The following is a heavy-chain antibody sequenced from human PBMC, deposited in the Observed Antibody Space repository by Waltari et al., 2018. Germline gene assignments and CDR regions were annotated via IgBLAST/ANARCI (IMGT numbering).Heavy chain of an antibody. J-gene: IGHJ4*02. CDR1: GFFFNNFG. D-gene: IGHD3-16*01. CDR3: ARSRRGDYYDPSSH. V-gene: IGHV3-21*01. CDR2: ISMGGNII. Sequence: EVSLVESGGKVVKPGGSLRLSCATSGFFFNNFGLNWFRQAPGKGLEWVATISMGGNIIDYVQSVEGRFTISRDNAKKSVFLQMNSLRADDTATYYCARSRRGDYYDPSSHWGQGTLVTVSS.